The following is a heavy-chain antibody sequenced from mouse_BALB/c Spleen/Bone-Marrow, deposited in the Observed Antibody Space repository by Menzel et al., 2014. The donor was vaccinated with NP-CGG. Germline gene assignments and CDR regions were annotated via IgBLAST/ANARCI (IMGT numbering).Heavy chain of an antibody. CDR1: GDSITSGY. CDR2: ITYSGNT. J-gene: IGHJ2*01. D-gene: IGHD1-1*01. V-gene: IGHV3-8*02. Sequence: EVKLMESGPSLVQPSQTLSLTCSVTGDSITSGYWNWIRKFPGNKLEYMGYITYSGNTYYNPSLISRISITRDTSKNQYYLQLNSVTTEDTATYYCTIDYNVPWGQGTTLTVSS. CDR3: TIDYNVP.